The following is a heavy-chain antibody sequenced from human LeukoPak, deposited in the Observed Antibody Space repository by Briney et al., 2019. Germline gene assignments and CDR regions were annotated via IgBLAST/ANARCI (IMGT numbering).Heavy chain of an antibody. D-gene: IGHD3-3*01. CDR2: ISSSGSTI. J-gene: IGHJ4*02. Sequence: QPGGSLRLSCAASGFTFSSYEMNWVRQAPGKGLEWVSYISSSGSTIYYADSVKGRFTISRDNAKNSLYLQMNSLRAEDTAVYYCARDRAPRTIFGVVIMLDYWGQGTLVTVSS. V-gene: IGHV3-48*03. CDR3: ARDRAPRTIFGVVIMLDY. CDR1: GFTFSSYE.